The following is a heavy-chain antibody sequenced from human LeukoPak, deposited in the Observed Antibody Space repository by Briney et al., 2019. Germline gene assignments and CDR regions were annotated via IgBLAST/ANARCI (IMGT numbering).Heavy chain of an antibody. CDR2: IHYTGST. CDR1: GGSINSYY. Sequence: SETLSLTCTVSGGSINSYYWSWIRQPPGKGLECIGYIHYTGSTNYNPSLKSRVTISVDTSKNQFSLKLSSVTAADTAIYYCARGGYYGSGNDFRFDPWGQGTLVTASS. CDR3: ARGGYYGSGNDFRFDP. D-gene: IGHD3-10*01. J-gene: IGHJ5*02. V-gene: IGHV4-59*01.